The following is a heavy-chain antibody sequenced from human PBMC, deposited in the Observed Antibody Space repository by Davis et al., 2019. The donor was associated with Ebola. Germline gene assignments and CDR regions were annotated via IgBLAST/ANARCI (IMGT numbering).Heavy chain of an antibody. CDR3: AKRRVGYYYGMDV. V-gene: IGHV3-23*01. Sequence: GESLKISCAAFGFTFSNFAMNWVRQAPGKGLEWVSGISGSGGSTYYADSVKGRFTISRDNSKNTLYLQMNSLRAEDTAVYYCAKRRVGYYYGMDVWGQGTTVTVSS. D-gene: IGHD1-26*01. J-gene: IGHJ6*02. CDR2: ISGSGGST. CDR1: GFTFSNFA.